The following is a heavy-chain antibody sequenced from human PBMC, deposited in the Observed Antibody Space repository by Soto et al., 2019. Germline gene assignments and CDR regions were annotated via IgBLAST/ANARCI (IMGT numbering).Heavy chain of an antibody. J-gene: IGHJ4*02. D-gene: IGHD6-6*01. CDR3: ARGLSSPSPAGL. CDR1: GGSVSSSGRY. V-gene: IGHV4-39*02. Sequence: QLQLQESGPGLVKPSETLSLTCTVSGGSVSSSGRYWGWIRQSPEKGLEWIGSVHNSGSTYYSPSLKSRVTISVDTSKNQFSLNLRSVTAADTAVYYCARGLSSPSPAGLWGQGTLVIVSS. CDR2: VHNSGST.